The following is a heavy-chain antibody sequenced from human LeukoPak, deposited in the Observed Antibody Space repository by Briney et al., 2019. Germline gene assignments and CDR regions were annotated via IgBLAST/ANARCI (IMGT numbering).Heavy chain of an antibody. V-gene: IGHV3-15*01. Sequence: GGSLRLSCAASGFTFSNAWMSWVRQAPGKGLEWVGRIKSKTDGGTTDCAAPVKGRFTISRDDSKNTLYLQMNSLKTEDTAVYYCTTDFMTAGTNYYYYYMDVWGKGTTVTVSS. CDR2: IKSKTDGGTT. CDR1: GFTFSNAW. D-gene: IGHD6-13*01. J-gene: IGHJ6*03. CDR3: TTDFMTAGTNYYYYYMDV.